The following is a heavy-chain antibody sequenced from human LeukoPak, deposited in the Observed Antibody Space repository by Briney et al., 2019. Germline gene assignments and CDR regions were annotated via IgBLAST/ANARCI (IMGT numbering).Heavy chain of an antibody. V-gene: IGHV4-34*01. CDR1: GGSFSGYY. D-gene: IGHD2-2*02. CDR3: ARGIVVVPAAIFRYFDY. CDR2: INHSGST. J-gene: IGHJ4*02. Sequence: PSETLSLTCAVYGGSFSGYYWSWIRQPPGKGLEWIGEINHSGSTNYNPSLKSRVTISVDTSKNQFSPKLSSVTAADTAVYYCARGIVVVPAAIFRYFDYWGQGTLVTVSS.